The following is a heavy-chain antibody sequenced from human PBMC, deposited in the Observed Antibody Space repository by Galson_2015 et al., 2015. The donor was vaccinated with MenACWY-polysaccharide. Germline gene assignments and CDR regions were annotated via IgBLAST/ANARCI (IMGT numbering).Heavy chain of an antibody. CDR2: ISKSGDSI. J-gene: IGHJ6*02. CDR1: GFSLGAWY. V-gene: IGHV3-11*01. CDR3: ARGHYGLDV. Sequence: SLRLSCAASGFSLGAWYMSWIRQAPGKVLEWLSYISKSGDSIHYGDSVKGRFAISRDNAKNSLYLQLNSLEVEDTAIYYCARGHYGLDVWGQGTTVTVSS.